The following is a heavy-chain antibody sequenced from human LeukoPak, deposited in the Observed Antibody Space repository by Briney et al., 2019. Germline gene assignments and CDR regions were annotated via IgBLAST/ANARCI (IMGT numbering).Heavy chain of an antibody. Sequence: SVKVSCKASGGTFSSYAISWVRQAPGQGIEWMGGIIPIFGTANYAQKFQGRVTITADESTSTAYMELSSLRSEDTAVYYCARGRGEQWLAQDAFDIWGQGTMVTVSS. CDR3: ARGRGEQWLAQDAFDI. J-gene: IGHJ3*02. V-gene: IGHV1-69*13. CDR1: GGTFSSYA. D-gene: IGHD6-19*01. CDR2: IIPIFGTA.